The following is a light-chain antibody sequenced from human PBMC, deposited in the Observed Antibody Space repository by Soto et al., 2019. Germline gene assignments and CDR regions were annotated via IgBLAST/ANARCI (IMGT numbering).Light chain of an antibody. Sequence: DTQMTQSPSTLSASVGDRVTITCRASQSISSWLAWYQQKPGKAPKLLIYKASSLQSGVPSRFSGSGSGPDFTLTISSLQPEDFATYYCQQSYSSPPTFGQGTKVDIK. CDR2: KAS. CDR3: QQSYSSPPT. CDR1: QSISSW. J-gene: IGKJ1*01. V-gene: IGKV1-5*03.